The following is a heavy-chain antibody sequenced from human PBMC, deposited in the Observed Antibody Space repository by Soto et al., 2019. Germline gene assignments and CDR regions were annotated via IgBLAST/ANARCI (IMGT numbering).Heavy chain of an antibody. CDR3: ATGASNWQY. Sequence: ASETLRFTCTLSQSSIRGQHWRWSRQHPGKGLEWIGYFHYTGISNYTSSLKSRVTMSLDTSKNQFSLKLSSVSAADTAIEDGATGASNWQY. J-gene: IGHJ1*01. CDR2: FHYTGIS. CDR1: QSSIRGQH. D-gene: IGHD4-4*01. V-gene: IGHV4-59*11.